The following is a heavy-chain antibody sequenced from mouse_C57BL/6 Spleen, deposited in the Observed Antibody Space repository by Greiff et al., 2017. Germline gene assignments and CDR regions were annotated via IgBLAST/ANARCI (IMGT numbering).Heavy chain of an antibody. CDR1: GYSITSGYY. V-gene: IGHV3-6*01. CDR3: AREAYYGSLDY. J-gene: IGHJ2*01. Sequence: EVHLVESGPGLVKPSQSLSLTCSVTGYSITSGYYWNWIRQFPGNKLEWMGYISYDGSNNYNPSLKNRISITRDTSKNQFFLKLNSVTTEDTATYYCAREAYYGSLDYWGQGTTLTVSS. CDR2: ISYDGSN. D-gene: IGHD1-1*01.